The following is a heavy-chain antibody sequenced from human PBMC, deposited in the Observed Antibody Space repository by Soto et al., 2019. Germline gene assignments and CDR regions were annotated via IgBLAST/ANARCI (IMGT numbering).Heavy chain of an antibody. CDR1: GGTFSSYT. V-gene: IGHV1-69*02. D-gene: IGHD3-10*01. CDR2: IIPILGIA. J-gene: IGHJ4*02. CDR3: ASRLDYYGSGSSNLFDY. Sequence: GASVKVSCKASGGTFSSYTISWVRQAPGQGLEWMGRIIPILGIANYAQKFQGRVTITADKSTSTAYMELSSLRSEDTAVYYCASRLDYYGSGSSNLFDYWGQGTLVTVSS.